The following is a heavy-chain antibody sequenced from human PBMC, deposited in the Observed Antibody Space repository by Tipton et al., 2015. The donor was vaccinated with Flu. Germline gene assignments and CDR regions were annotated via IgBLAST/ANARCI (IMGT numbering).Heavy chain of an antibody. CDR3: ARDRTYYYDSSGYSLLHYYYMDV. D-gene: IGHD3-22*01. V-gene: IGHV1-2*04. CDR2: INPNSGGT. J-gene: IGHJ6*03. Sequence: QLVQSGAEVKKPGASMKVSCKASGYTFTGYYMHWVRQAPGQGLEWMGWINPNSGGTNYAQKFQGWVTMTRDTSISTAYMELSRLRSDDTAVYYCARDRTYYYDSSGYSLLHYYYMDVWGKGTTVTVSS. CDR1: GYTFTGYY.